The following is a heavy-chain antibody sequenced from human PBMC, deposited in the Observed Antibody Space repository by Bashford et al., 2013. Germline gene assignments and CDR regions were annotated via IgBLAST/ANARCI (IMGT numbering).Heavy chain of an antibody. CDR3: ARDRYGVIVVVPAADLGAFDI. D-gene: IGHD2-2*01. CDR1: GYTFTSYG. J-gene: IGHJ3*02. Sequence: ASVKVSCKASGYTFTSYGISWVRQAPGQGLEWMGWISAYNGNTNYAQKLQGRVTMTTDTSTSTAYMELRSLRSDDTAVYYCARDRYGVIVVVPAADLGAFDIWGQGTMVTVSS. V-gene: IGHV1-18*01. CDR2: ISAYNGNT.